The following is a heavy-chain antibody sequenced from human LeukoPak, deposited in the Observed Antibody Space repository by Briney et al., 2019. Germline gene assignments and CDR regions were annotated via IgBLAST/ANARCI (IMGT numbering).Heavy chain of an antibody. D-gene: IGHD4-23*01. CDR2: ISSSSSYI. Sequence: GGSLRLSCAASGFTFSSYSMNWVRQAPGKGLEWVSSISSSSSYIYYADSAKGRFTISRDNAKNSLYLQMNSLRAEDTAVYYCARPPYGGNSGFDYWGQGTLVTVSS. J-gene: IGHJ4*02. V-gene: IGHV3-21*01. CDR3: ARPPYGGNSGFDY. CDR1: GFTFSSYS.